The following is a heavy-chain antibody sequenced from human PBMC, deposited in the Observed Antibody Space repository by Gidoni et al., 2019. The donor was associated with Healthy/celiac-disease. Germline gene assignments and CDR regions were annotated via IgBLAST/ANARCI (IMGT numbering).Heavy chain of an antibody. CDR2: INHSGST. V-gene: IGHV4-34*01. D-gene: IGHD6-19*01. CDR3: ARGWQQWLVRGNWFDP. Sequence: QVQLQQWGAGLLKPSETLSLTCAVYGGSFSGYYWSWIRQPPGKGLEWIGEINHSGSTNYNPSLKSRVTISVDTSKNQFSLKLSSVTAADTALYYCARGWQQWLVRGNWFDPWGQGTLVTVSS. J-gene: IGHJ5*02. CDR1: GGSFSGYY.